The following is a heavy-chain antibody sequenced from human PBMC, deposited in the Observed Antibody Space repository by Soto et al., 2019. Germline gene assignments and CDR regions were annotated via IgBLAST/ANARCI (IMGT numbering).Heavy chain of an antibody. CDR1: GVSIGSYY. V-gene: IGHV4-4*07. Sequence: SATLSLTCTFSGVSIGSYYWIWIRHPAGKGLEWIGLVYTTWSTNYNPSLESRVTLSVETAKNQFSRELSSVTAADTAVYYCARDLYYDSSGSSFDYWGQGALVTVSS. J-gene: IGHJ4*02. CDR3: ARDLYYDSSGSSFDY. D-gene: IGHD3-22*01. CDR2: VYTTWST.